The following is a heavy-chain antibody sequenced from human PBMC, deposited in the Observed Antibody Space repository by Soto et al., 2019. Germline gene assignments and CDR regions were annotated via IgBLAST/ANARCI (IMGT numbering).Heavy chain of an antibody. CDR1: GGTFSSYA. CDR3: ARDLYYYDSSGPISPFYYGMDV. J-gene: IGHJ6*02. CDR2: IIPIFGTA. D-gene: IGHD3-22*01. V-gene: IGHV1-69*13. Sequence: GASVKVSCKASGGTFSSYAISWVRQAPGQGLEWMGGIIPIFGTANYAQKFQGRVTITADESTSTAYMELSSLRSEDTAVYYCARDLYYYDSSGPISPFYYGMDVWGQGTTVTVSS.